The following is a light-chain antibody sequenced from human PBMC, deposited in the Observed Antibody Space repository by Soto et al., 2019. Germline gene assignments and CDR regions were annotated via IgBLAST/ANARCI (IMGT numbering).Light chain of an antibody. Sequence: EIVLTQSPATLSLSPGERVTLSCRASQSFSSNLAWYQQKPGQAPRLLIYAASTRATGIPARFSGSGSGTEFTLTISSLQSEDFAVYYCQQYNNWPVFGQGTKVDIK. J-gene: IGKJ1*01. CDR3: QQYNNWPV. CDR2: AAS. V-gene: IGKV3-15*01. CDR1: QSFSSN.